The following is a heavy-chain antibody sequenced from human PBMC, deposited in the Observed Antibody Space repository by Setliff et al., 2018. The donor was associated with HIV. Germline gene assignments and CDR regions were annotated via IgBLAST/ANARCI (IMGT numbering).Heavy chain of an antibody. CDR2: INPNSGGT. CDR1: GYTFTGYY. V-gene: IGHV1-2*06. D-gene: IGHD1-26*01. J-gene: IGHJ4*02. Sequence: ASVKVSCKASGYTFTGYYIHWVRQAPGQGLEWMGRINPNSGGTKYAQMCQGRVTVTRDTSISKAYMELISLTSDDTAIYFCARGLKAYLGYWGQGTLVTVSS. CDR3: ARGLKAYLGY.